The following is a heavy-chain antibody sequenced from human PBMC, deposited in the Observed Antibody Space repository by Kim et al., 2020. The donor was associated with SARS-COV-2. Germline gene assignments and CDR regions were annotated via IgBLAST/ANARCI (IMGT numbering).Heavy chain of an antibody. J-gene: IGHJ3*02. D-gene: IGHD3-22*01. CDR3: ARKYYYDSSGYFAFDI. CDR1: GFTFSDYY. Sequence: GGSLRLSCAASGFTFSDYYMSWIRQAPGKGLEWVSYISSSGSTIYYADSVKGRFTISRDNAKNSLYLQMNSLRAEDTAVYYCARKYYYDSSGYFAFDIWGQGTMVTVSS. CDR2: ISSSGSTI. V-gene: IGHV3-11*01.